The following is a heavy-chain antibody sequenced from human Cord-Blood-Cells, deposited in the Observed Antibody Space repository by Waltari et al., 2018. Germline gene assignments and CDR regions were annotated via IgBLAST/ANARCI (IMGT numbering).Heavy chain of an antibody. CDR3: AILLYQLHTLFDP. D-gene: IGHD2-2*01. CDR2: IYPGGTDT. V-gene: IGHV5-51*01. CDR1: GSSINSYW. J-gene: IGHJ5*02. Sequence: EVKLVQSGAEVKKPGESLKISCKGSGSSINSYWIGSVRQMPGKGLELICIIYPGGTDTINCPDFQAQLSSVGDKAFSTAYLQGTILKASDSAIYYCAILLYQLHTLFDPWGQGPLFTVSA.